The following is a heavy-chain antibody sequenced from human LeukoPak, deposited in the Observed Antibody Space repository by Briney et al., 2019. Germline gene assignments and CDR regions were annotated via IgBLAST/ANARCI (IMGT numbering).Heavy chain of an antibody. Sequence: GGSLRLSCAASGFTFSSYAMSWVRQAPGKGLELVSAISGSGGSTYYADSVKGRFTISRDNSKNTLYLQMNSLRAEDTAVYYCANGGMVRGLNWFDPWGQGTLVTVSS. CDR1: GFTFSSYA. V-gene: IGHV3-23*01. D-gene: IGHD3-10*01. CDR2: ISGSGGST. CDR3: ANGGMVRGLNWFDP. J-gene: IGHJ5*02.